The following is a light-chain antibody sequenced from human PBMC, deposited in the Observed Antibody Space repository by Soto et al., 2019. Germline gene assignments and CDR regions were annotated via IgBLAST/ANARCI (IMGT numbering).Light chain of an antibody. Sequence: QAVVTQPPSVSGAPGQRVTISCTGINSDIGTRNGVHWYQQLPRRAPKLLIYGNGNRPSGVPDRFSVSKSGASASLAITGLQPEDEADYYCQSYDTERNGLYVFGTGTKLTVL. CDR1: NSDIGTRNG. CDR3: QSYDTERNGLYV. V-gene: IGLV1-40*03. CDR2: GNG. J-gene: IGLJ1*01.